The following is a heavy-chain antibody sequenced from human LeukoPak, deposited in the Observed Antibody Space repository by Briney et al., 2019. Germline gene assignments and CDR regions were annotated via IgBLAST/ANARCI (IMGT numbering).Heavy chain of an antibody. CDR2: IYHSGST. Sequence: SETLSLTCAVSGGSISSGGYSWSWIRQPPGKGLEWIGYIYHSGSTYYNPSLKSRVTISVDRSKNQFSLKLSSVTAADTAVYYCARARYGFDYWGQGTLVTVSS. V-gene: IGHV4-30-2*01. J-gene: IGHJ4*02. CDR1: GGSISSGGYS. D-gene: IGHD5-18*01. CDR3: ARARYGFDY.